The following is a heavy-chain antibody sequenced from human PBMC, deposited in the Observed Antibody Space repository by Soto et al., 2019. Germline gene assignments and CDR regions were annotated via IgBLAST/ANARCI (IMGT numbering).Heavy chain of an antibody. D-gene: IGHD3-3*01. CDR3: TRGTGFWRGYYRYYGMDV. Sequence: ASVKVSCKASGYSFAGYLLHWVRQAPGQGLEWMGWINTDSGDTKYARKFQGRVTMTRDTSTSTGYMELSSLRSDDTAVYHCTRGTGFWRGYYRYYGMDVWGQATSVTGSS. V-gene: IGHV1-2*02. CDR1: GYSFAGYL. CDR2: INTDSGDT. J-gene: IGHJ6*02.